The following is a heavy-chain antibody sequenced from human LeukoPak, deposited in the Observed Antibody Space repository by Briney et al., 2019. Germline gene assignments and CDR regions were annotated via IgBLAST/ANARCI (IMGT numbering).Heavy chain of an antibody. Sequence: ASVKVSCKASGYTFTSYGISWVRHAPGQGLEWMGCISAYNGNTNYAQKLQGRVTMTTDTSTSTAYMELRSLRSDDTAVYYCARDYHPYCSSTSCYGSFDYWGQGTLVTVSS. J-gene: IGHJ4*02. CDR1: GYTFTSYG. D-gene: IGHD2-2*01. CDR3: ARDYHPYCSSTSCYGSFDY. V-gene: IGHV1-18*01. CDR2: ISAYNGNT.